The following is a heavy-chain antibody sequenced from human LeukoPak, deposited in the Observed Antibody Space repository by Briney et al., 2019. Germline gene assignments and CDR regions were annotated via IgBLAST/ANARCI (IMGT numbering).Heavy chain of an antibody. CDR1: GYTFTSYG. Sequence: GASVKVSCKASGYTFTSYGISWVRQAPGQGLEWMGWMNPNSGNTGYAQKFQGRVTITRNTSISTAYMELSSLRSEDTAVYYCARGPQAAARRGRGWFDHWGQGTLVTVSS. CDR3: ARGPQAAARRGRGWFDH. D-gene: IGHD6-6*01. J-gene: IGHJ5*02. CDR2: MNPNSGNT. V-gene: IGHV1-8*03.